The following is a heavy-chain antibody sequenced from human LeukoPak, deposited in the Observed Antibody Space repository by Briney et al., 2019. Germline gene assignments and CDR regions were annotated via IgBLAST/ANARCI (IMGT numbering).Heavy chain of an antibody. V-gene: IGHV4-59*01. CDR2: IYYSGST. J-gene: IGHJ3*02. CDR1: GGSISSYY. D-gene: IGHD3-9*01. CDR3: ARVFYDILSPGVGFDI. Sequence: SETLSLTXTVSGGSISSYYWSWIRQPPGKGLEWIGYIYYSGSTNYNPSLKIRVTISVDTSKNQFSLKLSSVTAADTAVYYCARVFYDILSPGVGFDIWGQGTMVTVSS.